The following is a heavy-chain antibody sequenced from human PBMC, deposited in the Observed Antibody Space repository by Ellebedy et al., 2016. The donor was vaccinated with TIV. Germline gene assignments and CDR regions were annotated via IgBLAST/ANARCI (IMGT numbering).Heavy chain of an antibody. D-gene: IGHD3-10*01. CDR3: AREPMVRGVIRRGYAMDV. CDR2: IWYDGSNK. CDR1: GFTFSSYG. J-gene: IGHJ6*02. Sequence: GGSLRLSXAASGFTFSSYGMHWVRQAPGKGLEWVAVIWYDGSNKYYADSVEGRFTISRDNSKNTLYLQMNSLRAEDTAVYYCAREPMVRGVIRRGYAMDVWGQGTTVTVSS. V-gene: IGHV3-33*01.